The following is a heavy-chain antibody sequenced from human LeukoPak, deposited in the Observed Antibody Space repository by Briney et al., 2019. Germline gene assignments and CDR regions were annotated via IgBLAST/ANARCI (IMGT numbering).Heavy chain of an antibody. J-gene: IGHJ4*02. CDR1: GGSNSSYY. CDR3: ASFDY. Sequence: PSETLSLTCTISGGSNSSYYWSWIRQLPGKGLEWIGNIYYSGSTNYNPSLKSRVTISVDTSKNQFSLNLTSVTAADTAVYYCASFDYWGQGTLVTVS. V-gene: IGHV4-59*01. CDR2: IYYSGST.